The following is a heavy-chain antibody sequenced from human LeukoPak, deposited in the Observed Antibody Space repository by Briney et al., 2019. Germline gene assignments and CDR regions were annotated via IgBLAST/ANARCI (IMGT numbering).Heavy chain of an antibody. CDR2: ISGSGGST. Sequence: GGSLRLSCAASGFTFSSYAMTWVRQAPGKGLEWVSSISGSGGSTYYADSVQGRFTISRDNSKNTLYLQMNSLRAEDTAVYYCAKYLGSGTSFDDWGQGTLVTVSS. D-gene: IGHD3-10*01. V-gene: IGHV3-23*01. CDR1: GFTFSSYA. J-gene: IGHJ4*02. CDR3: AKYLGSGTSFDD.